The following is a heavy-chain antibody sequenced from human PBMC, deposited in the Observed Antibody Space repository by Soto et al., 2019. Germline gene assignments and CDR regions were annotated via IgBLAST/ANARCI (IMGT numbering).Heavy chain of an antibody. CDR3: ARVNRGYSYGYYYYYGMDV. CDR2: IYYSGST. J-gene: IGHJ6*02. Sequence: SETLSLTCTVSGGSISSGDYYWSWIRQPPGKGLEWIGYIYYSGSTYYNPSLKSRVTISVDTSKNQFSLKLSSVTAADTAVYYCARVNRGYSYGYYYYYGMDVWGQGTTVTVSS. V-gene: IGHV4-30-4*01. D-gene: IGHD5-18*01. CDR1: GGSISSGDYY.